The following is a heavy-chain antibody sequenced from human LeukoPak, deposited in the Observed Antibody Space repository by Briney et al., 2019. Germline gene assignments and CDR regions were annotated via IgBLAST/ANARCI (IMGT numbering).Heavy chain of an antibody. CDR1: GGFISSSIYY. CDR2: VHYSEST. D-gene: IGHD3-10*01. J-gene: IGHJ5*02. CDR3: ARHPGRSNWFDL. Sequence: SETLSLTCTVSGGFISSSIYYWDWIRQPPGKGLEWIGNVHYSESTYYNPSLKSRVTMSLDTSKNQFSLKLTSVTAADTAVYYCARHPGRSNWFDLWGQGILVTFFS. V-gene: IGHV4-39*01.